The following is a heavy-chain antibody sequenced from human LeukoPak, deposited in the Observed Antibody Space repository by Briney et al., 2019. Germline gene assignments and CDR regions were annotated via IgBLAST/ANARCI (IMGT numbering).Heavy chain of an antibody. CDR2: ISGSGGST. V-gene: IGHV3-23*01. D-gene: IGHD6-19*01. CDR1: GFTFSSYA. CDR3: AKAPESYSSGWYYYFDY. J-gene: IGHJ4*02. Sequence: PGGSLRLSCAASGFTFSSYAMSWVRQAPGKGLEWVSAISGSGGSTYYADSVKGRFTISRDNSKNTLYLRMNSLRAEDTAVYYCAKAPESYSSGWYYYFDYWGQGTLVTVSS.